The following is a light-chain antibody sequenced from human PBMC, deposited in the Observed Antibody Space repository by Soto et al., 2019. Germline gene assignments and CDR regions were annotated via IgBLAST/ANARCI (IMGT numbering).Light chain of an antibody. CDR2: VAS. CDR3: LQHNSYPWT. J-gene: IGKJ1*01. Sequence: DIQMTQSPSSLSASVRDRVTITCRASQGIANDLGWYQQKPGKAPKRLIYVASNLQSGVPSRFSGSGSGTEFALTISSLQPEDVATYYCLQHNSYPWTFGQGTKVEIK. CDR1: QGIAND. V-gene: IGKV1-17*01.